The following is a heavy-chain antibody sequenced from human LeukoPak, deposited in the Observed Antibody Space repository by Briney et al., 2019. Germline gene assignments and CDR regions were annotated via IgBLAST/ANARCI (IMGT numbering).Heavy chain of an antibody. D-gene: IGHD1-26*01. CDR2: ISAYNGNT. CDR1: GYTFTSYG. J-gene: IGHJ4*02. V-gene: IGHV1-18*01. CDR3: ARARVIVGATRGLGY. Sequence: GASVKVSCKASGYTFTSYGISWVRQAPGQGLEWMGWISAYNGNTNYAQKLQGRVTMTTDTSTSTAYMELRSLRSDDTAVYYCARARVIVGATRGLGYWGQGTLVTVSS.